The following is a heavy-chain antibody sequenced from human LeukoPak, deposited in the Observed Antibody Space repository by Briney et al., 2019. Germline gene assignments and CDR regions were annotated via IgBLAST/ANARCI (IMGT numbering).Heavy chain of an antibody. CDR3: ARVAHRGSTNGYFDY. D-gene: IGHD3-16*01. CDR1: GCTFASYY. V-gene: IGHV1-46*01. J-gene: IGHJ4*02. CDR2: INPSGGST. Sequence: ASVKVSCKASGCTFASYYMHWVRQAPGQGLEWMGIINPSGGSTSYAQKFQGRVTMTRDTSTSTVYMELSSLRSEDTAVYYCARVAHRGSTNGYFDYWGQGTLVTVSS.